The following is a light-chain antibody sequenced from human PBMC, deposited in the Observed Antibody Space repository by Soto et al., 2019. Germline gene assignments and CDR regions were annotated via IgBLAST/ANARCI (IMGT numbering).Light chain of an antibody. CDR1: SGDVGGYDY. CDR3: SSQTSGSTRV. V-gene: IGLV2-14*01. CDR2: EVT. Sequence: QSVLTQPASVSGSPGQSIAISCTGTSGDVGGYDYVSWYQQHPDKAPKPMIYEVTKRPSWVSNRFPGSKSGNTASLTISGLQPEDEADYYCSSQTSGSTRVFGSGTKVTVL. J-gene: IGLJ1*01.